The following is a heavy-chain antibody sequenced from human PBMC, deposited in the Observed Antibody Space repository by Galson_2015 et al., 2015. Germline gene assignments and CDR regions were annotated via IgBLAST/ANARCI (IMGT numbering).Heavy chain of an antibody. CDR2: IIPIFGTA. CDR3: AREGGAMVSFDY. CDR1: GGTFSSYA. Sequence: VKVSCKASGGTFSSYAICWVRQAPGQGLEWMGGIIPIFGTANYAQKFQGRVTITADESTSTAYMELSSLRSEDTAVYYCAREGGAMVSFDYWGQGTLVTVSS. V-gene: IGHV1-69*13. D-gene: IGHD3-16*01. J-gene: IGHJ4*02.